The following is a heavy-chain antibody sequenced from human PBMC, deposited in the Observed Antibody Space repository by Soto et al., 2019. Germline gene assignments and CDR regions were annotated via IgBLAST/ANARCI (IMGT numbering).Heavy chain of an antibody. Sequence: QVQLVQSGAEVKKPGSSVKVSCKASGGTISSYTISWVRQAPGQGLEWMGRIIPILGRANYAQKFQGRVMITVDKPTRTPYMEQSSLRSEDTDVYYCAAGYSSGWSSDYWGQGTPVRVSS. CDR3: AAGYSSGWSSDY. J-gene: IGHJ4*02. D-gene: IGHD6-19*01. CDR2: IIPILGRA. V-gene: IGHV1-69*02. CDR1: GGTISSYT.